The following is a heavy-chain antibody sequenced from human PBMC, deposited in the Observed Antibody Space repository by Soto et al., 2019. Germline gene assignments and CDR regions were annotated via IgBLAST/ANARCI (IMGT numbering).Heavy chain of an antibody. CDR2: ISSSGVYI. Sequence: EVQLVESGGGLVKPGGSLRVSCAASGFSFTHYTMNWVRQAPGKGLEWVSAISSSGVYIYYADSVQGRFTISRDNARNWLYLQMDSLGAEGTAVYYCARANYDFWSGSSNYFGMDAWGQGTTVTVSS. V-gene: IGHV3-21*01. J-gene: IGHJ6*02. CDR1: GFSFTHYT. D-gene: IGHD3-3*01. CDR3: ARANYDFWSGSSNYFGMDA.